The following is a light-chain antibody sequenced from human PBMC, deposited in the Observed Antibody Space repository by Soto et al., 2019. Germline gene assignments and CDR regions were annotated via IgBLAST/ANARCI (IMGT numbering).Light chain of an antibody. CDR3: HHYNNWPPYT. J-gene: IGKJ2*01. CDR2: GAS. V-gene: IGKV3D-15*01. Sequence: EIVLTQSPGTLSLSPGERATLSCRASQSVSSSYLAWYQQKPGQAPRLLIYGASSRATGVPARFSGSGSATEFTLTISSLQSEDFAVYYCHHYNNWPPYTFGQGTKVDIK. CDR1: QSVSSSY.